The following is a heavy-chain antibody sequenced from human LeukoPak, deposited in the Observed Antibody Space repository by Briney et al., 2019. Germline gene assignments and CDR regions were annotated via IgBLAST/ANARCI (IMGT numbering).Heavy chain of an antibody. J-gene: IGHJ3*02. CDR1: GGSISTHY. CDR3: ARGGDTFDK. CDR2: MHLSGST. Sequence: SETLSLTCTVSGGSISTHYWTWIRQPAEKGLECIARMHLSGSTSYNPSLKSRVSMSLETSKNQFSLRLNSVTAADTAIYYCARGGDTFDKWGQGTMVTVSS. V-gene: IGHV4-4*07. D-gene: IGHD5-18*01.